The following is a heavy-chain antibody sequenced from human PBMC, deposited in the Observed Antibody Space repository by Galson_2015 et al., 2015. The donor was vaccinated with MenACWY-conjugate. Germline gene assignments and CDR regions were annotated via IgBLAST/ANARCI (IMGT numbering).Heavy chain of an antibody. Sequence: SVKVSCKASGGTFSSYAISWVRQAPGQGLEWMGGIIPIFGTANYAQKFQGRVTITADESTSTAYMELSSLRSEDTAVYYCARTATKRPYYYYYMDVWGKGTMVTVSS. CDR2: IIPIFGTA. V-gene: IGHV1-69*13. D-gene: IGHD5-24*01. J-gene: IGHJ6*03. CDR3: ARTATKRPYYYYYMDV. CDR1: GGTFSSYA.